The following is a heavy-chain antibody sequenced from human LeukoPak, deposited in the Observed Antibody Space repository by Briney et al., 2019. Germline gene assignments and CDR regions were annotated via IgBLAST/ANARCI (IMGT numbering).Heavy chain of an antibody. CDR2: INPNSGGT. D-gene: IGHD7-27*01. V-gene: IGHV1-2*04. Sequence: ASVKVSCKASGYTFTGYYMHWVRQAPGQGLEWMGWINPNSGGTNYAQKFQGWVTMTRDTSISTAYIELRSLRFDDTAVYYCARDFAWGSKGAPIDDNWLDPWGQGTLVTVSS. CDR3: ARDFAWGSKGAPIDDNWLDP. CDR1: GYTFTGYY. J-gene: IGHJ5*02.